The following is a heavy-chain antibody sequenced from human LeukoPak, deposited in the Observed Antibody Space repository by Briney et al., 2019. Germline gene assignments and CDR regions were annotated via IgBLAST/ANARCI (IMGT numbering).Heavy chain of an antibody. V-gene: IGHV3-7*01. CDR1: GFTFSSYW. Sequence: GGSLRLSCAASGFTFSSYWMSWVRQAPGKGLEWVANIKEDGSAKYYVDSVKGRFTISRDSAKSSLYLQMNSLRAEDTAVYYCARDSPGYGGYVRWGQGTLVTVSS. D-gene: IGHD5-12*01. J-gene: IGHJ4*02. CDR3: ARDSPGYGGYVR. CDR2: IKEDGSAK.